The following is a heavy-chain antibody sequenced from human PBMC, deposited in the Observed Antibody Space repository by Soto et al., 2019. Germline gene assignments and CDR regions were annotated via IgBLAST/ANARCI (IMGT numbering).Heavy chain of an antibody. J-gene: IGHJ4*02. CDR2: ISSSSSYI. Sequence: PVGSLRLSCTCSVFTFSSSTMTCVRHCPGKWLEWVSSISSSSSYIYFADSLKGRFTISRDNAKNSLYLQMNSLRAEDTAVYYCARDIGEMSAVWGQGTQVTVSS. CDR1: VFTFSSST. D-gene: IGHD3-10*01. V-gene: IGHV3-21*06. CDR3: ARDIGEMSAV.